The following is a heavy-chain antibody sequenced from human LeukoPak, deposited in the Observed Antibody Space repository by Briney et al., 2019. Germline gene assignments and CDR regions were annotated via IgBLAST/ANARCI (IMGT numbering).Heavy chain of an antibody. D-gene: IGHD4-23*01. CDR2: ISGGSSNT. V-gene: IGHV3-48*04. CDR3: ARDLTGGTTVVTPVPFDY. Sequence: GGSLRLSCAASGFTFSTYNMNWVRQAPGKGLEWVSYISGGSSNTFYADSVKGRFTISRDNAKNSLYLQMNSLRAEDTAVYYCARDLTGGTTVVTPVPFDYWGQGTLVTVSS. CDR1: GFTFSTYN. J-gene: IGHJ4*02.